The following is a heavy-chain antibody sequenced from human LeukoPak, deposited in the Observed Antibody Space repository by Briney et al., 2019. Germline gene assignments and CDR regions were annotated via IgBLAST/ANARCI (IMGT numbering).Heavy chain of an antibody. CDR3: ARGGKGYQLLHYFDY. J-gene: IGHJ4*02. Sequence: SETLSLTCTVSGGSIRSSYYYWGWIRQPPGKGLEWIGSIYDSGSTYYNPSLKSRVTISVDTSKNQFSLKLNSVTAADTAVYYCARGGKGYQLLHYFDYWGQGTLVTVSS. CDR1: GGSIRSSYYY. V-gene: IGHV4-39*01. CDR2: IYDSGST. D-gene: IGHD2-2*01.